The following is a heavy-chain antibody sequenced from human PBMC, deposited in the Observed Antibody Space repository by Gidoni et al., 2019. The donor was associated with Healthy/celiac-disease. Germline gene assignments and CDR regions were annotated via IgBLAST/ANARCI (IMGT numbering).Heavy chain of an antibody. J-gene: IGHJ5*02. D-gene: IGHD6-19*01. CDR3: ARDRGSSGWYGGLGGWFDP. CDR2: IYTSGST. Sequence: QVQLQESGPGLVKPSHTLSLTCTVSGGSISGGSSHWSWIRQPAGKGLEWIGRIYTSGSTNYNPSLKSRVTISVDTSKNQFSLKLSSVTAADTAVYYCARDRGSSGWYGGLGGWFDPWGQGTLVTVSS. CDR1: GGSISGGSSH. V-gene: IGHV4-61*02.